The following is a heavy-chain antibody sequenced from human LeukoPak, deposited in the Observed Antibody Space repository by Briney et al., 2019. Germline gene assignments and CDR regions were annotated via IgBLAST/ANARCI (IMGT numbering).Heavy chain of an antibody. CDR2: IYYSGST. CDR1: GGSISSSSYY. D-gene: IGHD6-13*01. V-gene: IGHV4-39*01. CDR3: ANTPLAAAGSPSAPFDP. J-gene: IGHJ5*02. Sequence: SETLSLTCTVSGGSISSSSYYWGWIRQPAGKGLELIGSIYYSGSTYYNPSLESRVTISVDTSKNQFSLKLSSVTAADTAVYYCANTPLAAAGSPSAPFDPWGQGTLVTVSS.